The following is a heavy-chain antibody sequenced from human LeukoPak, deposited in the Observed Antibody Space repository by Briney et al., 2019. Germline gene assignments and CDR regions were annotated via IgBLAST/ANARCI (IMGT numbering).Heavy chain of an antibody. CDR3: ARDLRAGYSSGWYTSYYFDY. CDR2: ISSSGSTI. Sequence: GGSLRLSCAASGFTFSDYYMSWIRQAPGKGLEWVSYISSSGSTIYYADSVKGRFTISRDNAKNSLYLQMNSLRAEDTAVYYCARDLRAGYSSGWYTSYYFDYWGQGTLVTVSS. V-gene: IGHV3-11*04. D-gene: IGHD6-19*01. CDR1: GFTFSDYY. J-gene: IGHJ4*02.